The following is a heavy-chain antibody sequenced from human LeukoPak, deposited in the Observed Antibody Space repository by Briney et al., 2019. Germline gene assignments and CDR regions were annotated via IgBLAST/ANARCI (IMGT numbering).Heavy chain of an antibody. V-gene: IGHV4-34*01. CDR2: INHSGST. D-gene: IGHD3-22*01. CDR3: ARSITMIVVVINRAFDI. J-gene: IGHJ3*02. CDR1: GGSFSGYY. Sequence: KPSETLSLTCAVYGGSFSGYYWSWIRQPPGKGLEWIREINHSGSTNYNPSLKSRVTISVDTSKNQFSLKLSSVTAADTAVYYCARSITMIVVVINRAFDIWGQGTMVTVSS.